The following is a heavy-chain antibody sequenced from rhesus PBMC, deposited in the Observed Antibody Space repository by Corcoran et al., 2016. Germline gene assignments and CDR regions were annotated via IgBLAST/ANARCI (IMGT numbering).Heavy chain of an antibody. J-gene: IGHJ4*01. CDR3: ARGDYGDLRAFDY. D-gene: IGHD4-29*01. CDR2: FYGSGGST. V-gene: IGHV4-93*01. CDR1: GGSISSSNW. Sequence: QVQLQESGPAVVKPSETPSLTCAVSGGSISSSNWWSWIRQPPGKGREWIGGFYGSGGSTEYNPSLKSRVTISEDPSKNQCSLKLSSVTDADTAVYYCARGDYGDLRAFDYCGQGVLVTVSS.